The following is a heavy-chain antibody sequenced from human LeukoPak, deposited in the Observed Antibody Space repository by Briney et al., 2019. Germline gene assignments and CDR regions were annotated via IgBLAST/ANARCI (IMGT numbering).Heavy chain of an antibody. CDR1: GGSISSYY. CDR2: IYYSGST. D-gene: IGHD1-26*01. CDR3: ARESPYSGSSMDV. J-gene: IGHJ6*03. V-gene: IGHV4-59*01. Sequence: PSETLSLNCTVSGGSISSYYWSWIRQPPGKGLEWIGYIYYSGSTNYNPSLKSRVTISVDTSKNQFSLKLSSVTAADTAVYYCARESPYSGSSMDVWGKGTTVTISS.